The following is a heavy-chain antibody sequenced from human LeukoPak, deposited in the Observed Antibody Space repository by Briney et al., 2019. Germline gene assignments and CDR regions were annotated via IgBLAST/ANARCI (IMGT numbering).Heavy chain of an antibody. J-gene: IGHJ4*02. CDR3: AKATTISAAGSHFVY. CDR2: ISGNGGTT. Sequence: PEGSLRLSCVDSGFTSSNYAMSWVRQAPGGGLEWVSTISGNGGTTYYADSVKGRFTISRDNSKNTLYLQMNSLRAEDTAVFYCAKATTISAAGSHFVYWGQGTLVTVSS. D-gene: IGHD6-13*01. CDR1: GFTSSNYA. V-gene: IGHV3-23*01.